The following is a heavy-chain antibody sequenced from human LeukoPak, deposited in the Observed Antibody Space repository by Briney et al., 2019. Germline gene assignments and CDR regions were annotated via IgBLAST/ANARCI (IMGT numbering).Heavy chain of an antibody. CDR3: AKVPYSDYGSGRPPYMDV. J-gene: IGHJ6*02. V-gene: IGHV3-53*01. D-gene: IGHD3-10*01. CDR2: IYSGGST. Sequence: GGSLRLSCAASGFTVSSNYMSWVRQAPGKGLEWVSVIYSGGSTYYADSVKGRFTISRDNSKSTLYLQMNSLRADDTAVFYCAKVPYSDYGSGRPPYMDVWGLGTTVAVSS. CDR1: GFTVSSNY.